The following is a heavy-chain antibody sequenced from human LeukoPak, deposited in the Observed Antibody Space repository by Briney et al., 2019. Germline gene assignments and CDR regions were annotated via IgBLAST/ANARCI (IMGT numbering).Heavy chain of an antibody. V-gene: IGHV4-59*12. CDR2: IYYSGST. CDR1: GGSISSYY. CDR3: ARDRASAIAARPDAFDI. J-gene: IGHJ3*02. Sequence: SETLSLTCTVSGGSISSYYWSWTRQPPGKGLEWIGYIYYSGSTNYNPSLKSRVTISVDTSKNQFSLKLSSVTAADTAVYYCARDRASAIAARPDAFDIWGQGTMVTVSS. D-gene: IGHD6-6*01.